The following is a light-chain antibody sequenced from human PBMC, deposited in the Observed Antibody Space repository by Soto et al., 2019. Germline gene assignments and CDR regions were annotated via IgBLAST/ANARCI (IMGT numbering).Light chain of an antibody. CDR2: DNN. J-gene: IGLJ2*01. V-gene: IGLV1-51*01. CDR1: SSNIGNND. CDR3: GTWDSSLSAVV. Sequence: QSVLTQPPSVSAAPGQKVTISCSGSSSNIGNNDVSWYQQFPGTTPRLLIYDNNERPSEIPDRFSGSKSGTSATLGITGLQTGDEADYYCGTWDSSLSAVVFGGGTKVTVL.